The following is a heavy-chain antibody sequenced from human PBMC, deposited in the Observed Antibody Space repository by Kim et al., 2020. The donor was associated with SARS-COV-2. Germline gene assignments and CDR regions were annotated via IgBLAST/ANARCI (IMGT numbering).Heavy chain of an antibody. CDR3: ARVATMGYFDY. D-gene: IGHD5-12*01. V-gene: IGHV4-30-2*04. CDR2: T. J-gene: IGHJ4*02. Sequence: THRNPSLNSRVTLPVDTPKNRFSLELSSVTAADTAVYYCARVATMGYFDYWGQGTLVTVSS.